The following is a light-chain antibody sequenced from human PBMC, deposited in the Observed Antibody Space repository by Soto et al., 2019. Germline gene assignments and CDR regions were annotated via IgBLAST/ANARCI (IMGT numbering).Light chain of an antibody. Sequence: DIQMSQSPSSLSASVGDRVTITCRASETVIDYLNWYQQQPGKAPKLLIYSASTLQSGVPSRFRGSGSGTHFTLTISSRQPEDFATYYCQQSFRAPRTFGQGTRLQ. CDR3: QQSFRAPRT. V-gene: IGKV1-39*01. CDR1: ETVIDY. CDR2: SAS. J-gene: IGKJ2*01.